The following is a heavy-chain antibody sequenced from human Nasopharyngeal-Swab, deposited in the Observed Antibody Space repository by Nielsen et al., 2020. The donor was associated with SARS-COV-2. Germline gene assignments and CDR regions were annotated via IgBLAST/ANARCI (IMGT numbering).Heavy chain of an antibody. CDR2: IKQDGSEK. CDR1: GFTFSSYW. J-gene: IGHJ4*02. CDR3: ARDGGGSYYADY. Sequence: GESLKISCAASGFTFSSYWMSWVRQAPGKGLEWVANIKQDGSEKYYVDSVKGRFTISRDNAKNSLYLQMNSLRAEDTAVHYCARDGGGSYYADYWGQGTLVTVSS. V-gene: IGHV3-7*03. D-gene: IGHD1-26*01.